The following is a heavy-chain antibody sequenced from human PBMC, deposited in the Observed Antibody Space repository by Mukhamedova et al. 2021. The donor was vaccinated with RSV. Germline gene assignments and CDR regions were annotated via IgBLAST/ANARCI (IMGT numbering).Heavy chain of an antibody. D-gene: IGHD3-22*01. J-gene: IGHJ2*01. Sequence: GIIPILGIANYAQKFQGRVTITADKSTSTAYMELSSLRSEDTAVYYCDQETMIVHTAGYIDLWGRCTLVTVSS. CDR3: DQETMIVHTAGYIDL. V-gene: IGHV1-69*10. CDR2: IIPILGIA.